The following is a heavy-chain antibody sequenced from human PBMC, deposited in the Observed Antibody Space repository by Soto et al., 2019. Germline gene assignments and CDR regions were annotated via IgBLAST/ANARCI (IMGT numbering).Heavy chain of an antibody. CDR1: GFTFSSYA. CDR2: ISGSGGST. V-gene: IGHV3-23*01. D-gene: IGHD3-22*01. J-gene: IGHJ3*02. CDR3: AKDHSMIVVDSNAFDI. Sequence: EVQLLESGGGLVQPGGSLRLSCAASGFTFSSYAMSWVRQAPGKGPEWVSAISGSGGSTYYADSVKGRFTISRDNSKNTLYLQTNSLRAEDTAVYYCAKDHSMIVVDSNAFDIWAQGTMVTVSS.